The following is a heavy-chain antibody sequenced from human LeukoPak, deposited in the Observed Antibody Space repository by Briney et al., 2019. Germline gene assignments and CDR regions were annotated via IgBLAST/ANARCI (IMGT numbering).Heavy chain of an antibody. CDR3: AKSGLNRFDY. CDR1: GFTFSSYS. D-gene: IGHD2-15*01. Sequence: AGGSLRLSCEASGFTFSSYSMNWVRQAPGKGLEWVSTISGSGGRASTDYADSVKGRFTISRDNSKNTLYLQMNSLRVEDTAVYYCAKSGLNRFDYWGQGTLVTVSS. CDR2: ISGSGGRAST. V-gene: IGHV3-23*01. J-gene: IGHJ4*02.